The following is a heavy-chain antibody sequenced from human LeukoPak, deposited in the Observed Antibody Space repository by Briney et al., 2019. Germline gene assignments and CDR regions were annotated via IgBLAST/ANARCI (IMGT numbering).Heavy chain of an antibody. Sequence: SETLSLTCTVSGGSISSHYWSWIRQPPGKGLEWIGYIYYSGSTNYNPSLKSRVTISLDTSKNQFSLKLSSVTAADTAVYYCARGHYATEATGTGLGIWGQGTMVTVSS. CDR3: ARGHYATEATGTGLGI. V-gene: IGHV4-59*11. CDR2: IYYSGST. D-gene: IGHD6-13*01. CDR1: GGSISSHY. J-gene: IGHJ3*02.